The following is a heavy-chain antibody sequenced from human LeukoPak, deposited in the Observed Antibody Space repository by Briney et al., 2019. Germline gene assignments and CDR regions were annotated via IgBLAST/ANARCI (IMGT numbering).Heavy chain of an antibody. CDR3: ARHRAYSSSSPFDY. Sequence: SETLSLTCSVSGGSISSLYWSWIRQPPGKGLEWVGCIYYTGSTNYNPSLKSRVTMFVDMSKNQFSLRLSSVTAADTAVYYCARHRAYSSSSPFDYWGQGTLVTVSS. J-gene: IGHJ4*02. CDR2: IYYTGST. V-gene: IGHV4-59*08. D-gene: IGHD6-6*01. CDR1: GGSISSLY.